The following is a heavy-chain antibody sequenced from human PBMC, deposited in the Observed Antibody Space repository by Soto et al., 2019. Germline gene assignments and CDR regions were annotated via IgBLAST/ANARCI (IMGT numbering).Heavy chain of an antibody. V-gene: IGHV3-23*01. J-gene: IGHJ4*02. CDR2: ISGSGGST. Sequence: GGSLRLSCAASGFTFSSYAMIWVRQAPGKGLEWVSAISGSGGSTYYADSVKGRFTISRDNSKNTLYLQMNSLRAEDTAVYYCARDSITIFGVVTEYYFDYWGQGTLVTVSS. D-gene: IGHD3-3*01. CDR3: ARDSITIFGVVTEYYFDY. CDR1: GFTFSSYA.